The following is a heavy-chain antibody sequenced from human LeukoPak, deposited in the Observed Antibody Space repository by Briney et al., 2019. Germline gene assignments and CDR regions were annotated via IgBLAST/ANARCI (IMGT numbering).Heavy chain of an antibody. J-gene: IGHJ4*02. D-gene: IGHD3-22*01. Sequence: PGGSLRLSCAASGFTFSSYGMHWVRQAPGKGLEWVAFIRYDGSNKYYADSVKGRFTISRDNSENTLYLQMNSLRAEDTAVYYCAKGPGRDYYDSSGYYYLDYWGQGTLVTVSS. CDR1: GFTFSSYG. CDR2: IRYDGSNK. CDR3: AKGPGRDYYDSSGYYYLDY. V-gene: IGHV3-30*02.